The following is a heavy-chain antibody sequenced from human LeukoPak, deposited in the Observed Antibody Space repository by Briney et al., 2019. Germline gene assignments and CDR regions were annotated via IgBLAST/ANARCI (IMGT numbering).Heavy chain of an antibody. V-gene: IGHV3-11*04. CDR1: GFTVSSNY. Sequence: GGSLRLSCAASGFTVSSNYMSWVRQAPGKGLEWVSYISNGGDTIHYADSVKGRFTISRDNAKNSVHLQMNSLRAEDTAVYYCARDLSGSYSYYYYGLDVWGQGTTVTVSS. CDR2: ISNGGDTI. D-gene: IGHD1-26*01. CDR3: ARDLSGSYSYYYYGLDV. J-gene: IGHJ6*02.